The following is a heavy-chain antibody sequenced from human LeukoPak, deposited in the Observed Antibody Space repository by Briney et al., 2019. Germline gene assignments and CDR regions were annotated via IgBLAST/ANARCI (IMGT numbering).Heavy chain of an antibody. CDR2: IYTSGST. Sequence: SQTLSLTCTVSGGSISSGSYYWSWIRQPAGKGLEWIGRIYTSGSTNYNPSLKSRVTISVDTSKNQFSLKLSSVTAADTAVYYCARGRSGIDAFDIWGQGTMVTVSS. CDR3: ARGRSGIDAFDI. V-gene: IGHV4-61*02. D-gene: IGHD3-3*01. CDR1: GGSISSGSYY. J-gene: IGHJ3*02.